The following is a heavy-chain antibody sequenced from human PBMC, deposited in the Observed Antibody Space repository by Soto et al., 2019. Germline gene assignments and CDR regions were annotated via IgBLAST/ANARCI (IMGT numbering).Heavy chain of an antibody. Sequence: LRLSCAASGFTFDDYAMHWVRQARGKGLEWVSGISWNSGSIGYADSVKGRFTISRDNAKNSLYLQMNSLRAEDTALYYCAKDLVRRAHHYYFDYWGQGTLVTVSS. D-gene: IGHD3-10*02. CDR3: AKDLVRRAHHYYFDY. V-gene: IGHV3-9*01. J-gene: IGHJ4*02. CDR2: ISWNSGSI. CDR1: GFTFDDYA.